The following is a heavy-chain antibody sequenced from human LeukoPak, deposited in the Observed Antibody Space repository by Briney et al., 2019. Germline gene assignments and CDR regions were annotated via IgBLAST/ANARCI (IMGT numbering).Heavy chain of an antibody. CDR2: ISSSGSTI. CDR1: GFTFSDYY. D-gene: IGHD3-22*01. Sequence: GGSLRLSCAASGFTFSDYYMSWIRQAPGKGLEWVSYISSSGSTIYYADSVKGRFTVSRDNAKNSLYLQMDSLRAEDTAVYYCARGDDSRPRNYYMDVWGKGTTVTVSS. CDR3: ARGDDSRPRNYYMDV. J-gene: IGHJ6*03. V-gene: IGHV3-11*01.